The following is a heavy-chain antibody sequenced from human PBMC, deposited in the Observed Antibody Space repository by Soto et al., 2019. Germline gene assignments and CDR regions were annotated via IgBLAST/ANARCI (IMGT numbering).Heavy chain of an antibody. CDR2: VASKPEGYTT. CDR3: SRWAYIRSWYFDY. Sequence: GGSLRLSCAASEFTFSNYAMSWVRQAPGKGLEWVGRVASKPEGYTTTYGASVKGRFTISRDDSKNTVYLQMNSLRTEDTATYYCSRWAYIRSWYFDYWGQGTPVTVSS. CDR1: EFTFSNYA. J-gene: IGHJ4*02. D-gene: IGHD6-13*01. V-gene: IGHV3-73*01.